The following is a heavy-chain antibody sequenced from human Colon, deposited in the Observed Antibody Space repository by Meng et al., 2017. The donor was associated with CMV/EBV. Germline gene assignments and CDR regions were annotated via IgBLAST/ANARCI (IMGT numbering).Heavy chain of an antibody. CDR1: GASITSYY. J-gene: IGHJ4*02. CDR3: ARDSNLSGLAY. V-gene: IGHV4-4*07. Sequence: QVQLRGSGPGLVKRSETLSLTCTVSGASITSYYWSWIRQPAGKGLEWIGRVYISGNTNYNPSLKSRVTMSIDTSKNQLSLNIRSVTAADTAVYYCARDSNLSGLAYWGQGTLVTVSS. D-gene: IGHD3-10*01. CDR2: VYISGNT.